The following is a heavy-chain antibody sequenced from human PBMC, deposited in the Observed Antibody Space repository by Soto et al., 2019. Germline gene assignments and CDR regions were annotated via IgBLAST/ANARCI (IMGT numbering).Heavy chain of an antibody. D-gene: IGHD4-17*01. CDR2: IMTDGGMT. Sequence: EVQLVESGGNLVQPGGSLRLSCAASGFVFSDYWMSWVRQAPGKGLEWVADIMTDGGMTAYLDSVKGRFTISRDNAKNSVFLQMNSLRVEDTATYFCVRNRDYHGFGFWGQGTQVIVSS. CDR3: VRNRDYHGFGF. V-gene: IGHV3-7*03. CDR1: GFVFSDYW. J-gene: IGHJ4*02.